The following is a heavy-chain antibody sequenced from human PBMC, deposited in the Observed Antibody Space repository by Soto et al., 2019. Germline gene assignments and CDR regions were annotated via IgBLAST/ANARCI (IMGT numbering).Heavy chain of an antibody. CDR1: GGSITSYY. Sequence: SETLSLTCTLSGGSITSYYWSWVRQSPGKGPEWLGDIYYTGRTYYNPSLKSRVTISVDTSKNQFSLKLSSVTAADTAVYYCGGQENWFDPWGQGTLVTVSS. CDR2: IYYTGRT. J-gene: IGHJ5*02. V-gene: IGHV4-59*08. CDR3: GGQENWFDP.